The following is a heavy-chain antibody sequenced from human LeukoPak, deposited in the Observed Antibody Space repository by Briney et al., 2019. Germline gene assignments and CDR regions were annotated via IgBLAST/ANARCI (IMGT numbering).Heavy chain of an antibody. J-gene: IGHJ3*02. CDR1: GGSISSYY. Sequence: SETLSLTCTVSGGSISSYYWSWIRQPAGKGLEWIGRIYTSGSTNYNPSLKSQVTMSVDTSKNQFSLKLNSVTAADTAVYYCARAAQRITIFGVVIIGDAFDIWGQGTMVTVSS. D-gene: IGHD3-3*01. CDR3: ARAAQRITIFGVVIIGDAFDI. CDR2: IYTSGST. V-gene: IGHV4-4*07.